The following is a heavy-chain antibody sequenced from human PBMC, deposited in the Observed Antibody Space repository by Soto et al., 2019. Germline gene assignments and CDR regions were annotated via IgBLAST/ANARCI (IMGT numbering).Heavy chain of an antibody. Sequence: ASVKVSCKASGYTFTSYGISWVRQAPGQGLEWMGWISAYNGNTNYAQKLQGRVTMTTDTSTSTAYMELRSLRSDDTAVYYCAREGALRGLEWLNGGSDAFDIWGQGTMVTVSS. V-gene: IGHV1-18*01. CDR3: AREGALRGLEWLNGGSDAFDI. CDR2: ISAYNGNT. J-gene: IGHJ3*02. D-gene: IGHD3-3*01. CDR1: GYTFTSYG.